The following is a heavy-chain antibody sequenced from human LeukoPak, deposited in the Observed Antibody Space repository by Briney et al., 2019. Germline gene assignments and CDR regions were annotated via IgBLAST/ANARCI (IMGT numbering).Heavy chain of an antibody. CDR1: GYTFTSYG. J-gene: IGHJ6*02. CDR2: ISAYNGNT. Sequence: ASVKVSCKASGYTFTSYGISWVRQAPGQGLEWMGWISAYNGNTNYAQKLQGRVTMTTDTSTSTAYMELSSLRSEDTAVYYCARDHDPEYCSGGSCYNGMDVWGQGTTVTVSS. D-gene: IGHD2-15*01. CDR3: ARDHDPEYCSGGSCYNGMDV. V-gene: IGHV1-18*04.